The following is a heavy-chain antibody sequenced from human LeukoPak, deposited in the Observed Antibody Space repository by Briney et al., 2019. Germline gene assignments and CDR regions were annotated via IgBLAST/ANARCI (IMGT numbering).Heavy chain of an antibody. CDR2: IYPGDSDT. D-gene: IGHD3-22*01. V-gene: IGHV5-51*01. Sequence: GESLKISCKGSGNSFTSYWIGWLRQMPGKGLEWMGMIYPGDSDTRYSPSFQGQVTISADKSISTAYLQWSSLKASDTAVYYCARGTYDYDSSGLNRLNAFDIWGQGTMVTVSS. CDR3: ARGTYDYDSSGLNRLNAFDI. J-gene: IGHJ3*02. CDR1: GNSFTSYW.